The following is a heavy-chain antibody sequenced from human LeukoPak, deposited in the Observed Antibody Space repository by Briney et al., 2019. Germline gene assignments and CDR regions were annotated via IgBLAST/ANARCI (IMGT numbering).Heavy chain of an antibody. CDR2: IRYDGSNK. V-gene: IGHV3-30*02. J-gene: IGHJ5*02. D-gene: IGHD2-2*03. CDR3: AKDSNSLDIVVVPAAISGWFDP. CDR1: GFTFSSYG. Sequence: GGSLRLSCAASGFTFSSYGMHWVRQAPGKGLEWVAFIRYDGSNKYYADSVKGRFTISSDNSKNTLYLQMNSLRAEDTAVYYCAKDSNSLDIVVVPAAISGWFDPWGQGTLVTVSS.